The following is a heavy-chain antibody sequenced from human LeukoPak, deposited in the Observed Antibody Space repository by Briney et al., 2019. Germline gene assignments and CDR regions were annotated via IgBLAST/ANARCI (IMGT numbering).Heavy chain of an antibody. CDR3: AKDIGVGATMNYFDY. Sequence: PGGSLRLSCAASGFTFSSYGMHWVRQAPGKGLEWVSGISWNSGSIGYADSVKGRFTISRDNAKNSLYLQMNSLRAEDTALYYCAKDIGVGATMNYFDYWGQGTLVTVSS. D-gene: IGHD1-26*01. V-gene: IGHV3-9*01. CDR2: ISWNSGSI. J-gene: IGHJ4*02. CDR1: GFTFSSYG.